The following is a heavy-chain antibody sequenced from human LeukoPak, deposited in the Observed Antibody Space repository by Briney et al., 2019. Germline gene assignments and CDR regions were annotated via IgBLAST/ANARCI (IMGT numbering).Heavy chain of an antibody. V-gene: IGHV3-15*01. CDR1: GFTFSSYS. CDR2: IKSKTDGGTT. CDR3: TTSRFGYYDSSGYYYEADY. D-gene: IGHD3-22*01. J-gene: IGHJ4*02. Sequence: GGSLRLSCAASGFTFSSYSMNWVRQAPGKGLEWVGRIKSKTDGGTTDYAAPVKGRFTISRDDSKNTLYLQMNSLKTEDTAVYYCTTSRFGYYDSSGYYYEADYWGQGTLVTVSS.